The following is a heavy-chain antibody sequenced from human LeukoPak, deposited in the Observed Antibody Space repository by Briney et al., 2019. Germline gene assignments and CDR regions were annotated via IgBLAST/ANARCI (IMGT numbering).Heavy chain of an antibody. CDR3: AKGMYVGYYYGMDV. CDR2: ISGSGGST. CDR1: GFTFSSYA. D-gene: IGHD1-26*01. J-gene: IGHJ6*02. Sequence: GGSLRLSCAASGFTFSSYATSWVRQAPGKGLEWVSAISGSGGSTYYADSVKGRFTISRDNSKNTLYLQMNSLRAEDTAVYYCAKGMYVGYYYGMDVWGQGTTVTVSS. V-gene: IGHV3-23*01.